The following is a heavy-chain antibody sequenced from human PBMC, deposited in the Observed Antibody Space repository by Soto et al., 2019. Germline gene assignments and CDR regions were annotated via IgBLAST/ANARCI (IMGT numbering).Heavy chain of an antibody. Sequence: PGGSLRLSCAASGFTFSDYYMSWIRQAPGKGLEWVSYISSSGSTIYYADSVKGRFTISRDNAKNSLYLQMNSLRAEDTAVYYCAREAPSLYYYGSGPIDYWGQGTLVTVSS. J-gene: IGHJ4*02. V-gene: IGHV3-11*01. CDR3: AREAPSLYYYGSGPIDY. CDR1: GFTFSDYY. D-gene: IGHD3-10*01. CDR2: ISSSGSTI.